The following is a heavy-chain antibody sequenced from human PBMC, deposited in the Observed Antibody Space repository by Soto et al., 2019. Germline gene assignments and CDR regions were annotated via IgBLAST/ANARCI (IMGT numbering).Heavy chain of an antibody. V-gene: IGHV3-30*03. CDR2: ISYDGSLQ. J-gene: IGHJ4*02. CDR3: VSNRGYGHASVPYS. Sequence: QAQLVESGGGVVQPGRSLRLSCAASGFAFSSYGMHWVRQAPGTGLEWVAVISYDGSLQHYADSVKGRFTISRDNSKNIVLLQISRLRAEDTAVYYCVSNRGYGHASVPYSWGQGTLVSVSS. CDR1: GFAFSSYG. D-gene: IGHD5-18*01.